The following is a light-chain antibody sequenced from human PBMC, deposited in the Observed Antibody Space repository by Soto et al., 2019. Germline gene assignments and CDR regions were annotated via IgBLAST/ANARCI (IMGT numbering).Light chain of an antibody. CDR1: QSVSSY. J-gene: IGKJ3*01. V-gene: IGKV3-11*01. Sequence: DIVLTQSPATLSLSPGVRATFSCRASQSVSSYLALYQQKPGQAPRLLIYDASNRATGIPARFSGSESGTDITLAISSLEPEDFAVYYCQQRSNWPPKFTFGPGPKVDIK. CDR3: QQRSNWPPKFT. CDR2: DAS.